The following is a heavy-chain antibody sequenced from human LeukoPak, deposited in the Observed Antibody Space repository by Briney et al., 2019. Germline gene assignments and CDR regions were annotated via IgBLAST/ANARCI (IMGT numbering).Heavy chain of an antibody. Sequence: GASVKVSCKASGGTFSSYAISWVRQAPGQGLEWMGGIIPIFGTANYAQKFQGRVTITADESTSTAYMELSSLRSEDTAVYYCARDLSSGWAAEPLTFDYWGQGTLVTVSS. CDR1: GGTFSSYA. J-gene: IGHJ4*02. V-gene: IGHV1-69*13. CDR2: IIPIFGTA. CDR3: ARDLSSGWAAEPLTFDY. D-gene: IGHD6-19*01.